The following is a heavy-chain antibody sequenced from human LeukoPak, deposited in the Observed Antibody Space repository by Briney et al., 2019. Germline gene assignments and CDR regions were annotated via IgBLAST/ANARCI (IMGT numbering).Heavy chain of an antibody. D-gene: IGHD5-24*01. V-gene: IGHV3-23*01. J-gene: IGHJ4*02. CDR3: AKVGSGWLQLRDFLFDY. CDR1: GFTFSSYA. Sequence: GGSLRLSCAASGFTFSSYAMSWVRQAPGKGLEWVSAISGSGGSTYYADSVKGRFTISRDNSKNTLYLQMNSLRAEDTAVYYCAKVGSGWLQLRDFLFDYWGQGTLVTVSS. CDR2: ISGSGGST.